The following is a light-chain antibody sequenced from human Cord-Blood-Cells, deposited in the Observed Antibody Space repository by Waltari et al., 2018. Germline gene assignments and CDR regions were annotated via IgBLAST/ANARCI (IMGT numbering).Light chain of an antibody. CDR1: QSISSY. Sequence: DIQLTQSPSSPSASAGDRVTLTCRASQSISSYLNWYQQKPGKAPKLLIYAASSLQSGVPSRFSGSGSGTDFTLTISSLQPEDFATYYCQQSYSTPYTFGQGTKLEIK. CDR2: AAS. V-gene: IGKV1-39*01. CDR3: QQSYSTPYT. J-gene: IGKJ2*01.